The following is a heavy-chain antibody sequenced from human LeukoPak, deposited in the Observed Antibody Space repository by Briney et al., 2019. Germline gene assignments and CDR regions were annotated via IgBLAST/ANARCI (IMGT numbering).Heavy chain of an antibody. J-gene: IGHJ4*02. V-gene: IGHV3-23*01. CDR1: GFTFSSYA. CDR3: ANGRGSGSYLYFDY. D-gene: IGHD3-10*01. Sequence: GGSLRLSCAASGFTFSSYAMSWVRQAPGKGLEWVSAISGSGGSTYYADSVKGRFTISRDNSKNTLYLQMNSLRAEDTAVYYCANGRGSGSYLYFDYWGQGTLVTVSS. CDR2: ISGSGGST.